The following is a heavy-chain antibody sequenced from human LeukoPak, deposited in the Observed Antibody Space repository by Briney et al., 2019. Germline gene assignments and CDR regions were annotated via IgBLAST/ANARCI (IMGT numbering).Heavy chain of an antibody. CDR3: ASTRTPQAAAGTD. J-gene: IGHJ4*02. Sequence: KPGGSLRLSCAASGFTFSSYWLSWVRQAPGKGLEWIGEINHSGSTNYNPSLKSRVTISVDTSKNQFSLKLSSVTAADTAVYYCASTRTPQAAAGTDWGQGTLVTVSS. D-gene: IGHD6-13*01. V-gene: IGHV4-34*01. CDR1: GFTFSSYW. CDR2: INHSGST.